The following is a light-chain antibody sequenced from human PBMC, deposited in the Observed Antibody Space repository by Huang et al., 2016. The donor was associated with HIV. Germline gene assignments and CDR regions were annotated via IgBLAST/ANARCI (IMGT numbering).Light chain of an antibody. V-gene: IGKV1-8*01. J-gene: IGKJ1*01. CDR1: QGISTY. Sequence: AIRISQSPSSLSASTGDRVTITCRASQGISTYVAWYQQKPGKAPRLLIYAASILQGGVPSRFSASVSGTDFTLTISCLQSEDFATYYCLQYYAYPWTFGQGTKVEVK. CDR3: LQYYAYPWT. CDR2: AAS.